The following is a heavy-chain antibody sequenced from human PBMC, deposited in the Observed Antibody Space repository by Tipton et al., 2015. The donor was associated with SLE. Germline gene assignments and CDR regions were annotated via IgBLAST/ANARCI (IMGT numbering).Heavy chain of an antibody. CDR3: ARGGLVVGVSYFDY. J-gene: IGHJ4*02. D-gene: IGHD3-22*01. CDR1: GGSFSGYY. V-gene: IGHV4-34*01. Sequence: TLSLTCAVYGGSFSGYYWSWIRQPPGKGLEWIGEINHSGSTNYNPSLKSRVTISVDTSKNQFSLKLSSVTAADTAVYYCARGGLVVGVSYFDYWGQGTLVTVSS. CDR2: INHSGST.